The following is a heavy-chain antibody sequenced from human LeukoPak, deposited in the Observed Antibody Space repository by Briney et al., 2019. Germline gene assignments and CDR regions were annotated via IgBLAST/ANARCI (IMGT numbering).Heavy chain of an antibody. CDR3: ARVDSNGWALEY. CDR1: GFTLSGFW. D-gene: IGHD3-22*01. CDR2: INRDGSSA. V-gene: IGHV3-74*01. Sequence: GGPLRLSCAASGFTLSGFWMHWIRQAPGKGLMWLSRINRDGSSADYADSVKGRFTISRDNARSTLDLQMNSLRVEDTAVYYCARVDSNGWALEYWGQGTLVTVSS. J-gene: IGHJ4*02.